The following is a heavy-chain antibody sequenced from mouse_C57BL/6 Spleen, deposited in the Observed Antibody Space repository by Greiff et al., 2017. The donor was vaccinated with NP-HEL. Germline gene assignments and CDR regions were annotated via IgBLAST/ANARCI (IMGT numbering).Heavy chain of an antibody. CDR1: GYTFTSYG. J-gene: IGHJ4*01. CDR2: IYPRSGNT. CDR3: ARPPYSNYERGYAMDY. Sequence: QVQLQQSGAELARPGASVKLSCKASGYTFTSYGISWVKQRTGQGLEWIGEIYPRSGNTYYNEKFKGKATLTADKSSSTAYMELRSLTSEDSAVYFCARPPYSNYERGYAMDYWGQGTSVTVSS. D-gene: IGHD2-5*01. V-gene: IGHV1-81*01.